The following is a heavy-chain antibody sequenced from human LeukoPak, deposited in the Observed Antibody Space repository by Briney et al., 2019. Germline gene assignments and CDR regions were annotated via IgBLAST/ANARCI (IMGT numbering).Heavy chain of an antibody. CDR3: ARAFQSLGGLSLPDY. CDR2: IHPSTGNP. J-gene: IGHJ4*02. Sequence: ASVKVSCKASGYSFTNYAMNWVRQAPGQGLEWMGWIHPSTGNPTYAQGFTGRFVFSLYTSVSTTYLQISSLKAEDTAVYFCARAFQSLGGLSLPDYWGQGTLLTVSS. V-gene: IGHV7-4-1*02. D-gene: IGHD3-16*02. CDR1: GYSFTNYA.